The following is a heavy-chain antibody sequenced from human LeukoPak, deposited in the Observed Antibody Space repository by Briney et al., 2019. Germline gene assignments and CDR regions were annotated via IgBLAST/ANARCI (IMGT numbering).Heavy chain of an antibody. Sequence: ASVKVSCKVSGYTLTELSMHWVRQAPGQGLEWMGWISAYNGNTNYAQKLQGRVTMTTDTSTSTAYMELRSLRSDDTAVYYCAREPGYSSGWYPVVNFDYWGQGTLVTVSS. CDR2: ISAYNGNT. CDR3: AREPGYSSGWYPVVNFDY. CDR1: GYTLTELS. V-gene: IGHV1-18*01. D-gene: IGHD6-19*01. J-gene: IGHJ4*02.